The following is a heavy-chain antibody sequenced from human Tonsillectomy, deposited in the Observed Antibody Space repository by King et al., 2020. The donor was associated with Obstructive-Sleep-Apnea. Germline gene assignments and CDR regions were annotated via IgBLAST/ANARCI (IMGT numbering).Heavy chain of an antibody. CDR1: GFTFSSYS. J-gene: IGHJ4*02. V-gene: IGHV3-21*01. CDR3: ARVGWELHLFDY. Sequence: VQLVESGGGLVNPGGSLRLSCAASGFTFSSYSMNWVRQAPGKGLEWVSSISSSSSYIYYADSMKGRFTISRDNAKNSLYLQMNSLGAEDTAVYYCARVGWELHLFDYWGQGTLVTVSS. D-gene: IGHD1-26*01. CDR2: ISSSSSYI.